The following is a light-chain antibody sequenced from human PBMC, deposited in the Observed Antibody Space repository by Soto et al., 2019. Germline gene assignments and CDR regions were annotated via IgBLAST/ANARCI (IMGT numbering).Light chain of an antibody. CDR2: DST. V-gene: IGKV3D-20*02. CDR3: QQRNVWPPIT. Sequence: EIVLTQSPATLSLSPGEIATLSCRASQSVTSTSLAWYQQKPGQPPRLVVYDSTLRANGVPDRFGGSRSGTEFTLTINNLEPEDFAVYYCQQRNVWPPITFGQGTKVDI. CDR1: QSVTSTS. J-gene: IGKJ1*01.